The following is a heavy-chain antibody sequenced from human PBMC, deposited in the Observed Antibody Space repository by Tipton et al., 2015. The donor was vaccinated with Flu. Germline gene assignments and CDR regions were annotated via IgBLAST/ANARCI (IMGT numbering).Heavy chain of an antibody. CDR3: AKSGGRSCSGGSCYLQSYSYYYGMDV. J-gene: IGHJ6*02. Sequence: SLRLSCAASGFTFSSYAMSWVRQAPGKGLEWVSAISGSGGSTYYADSVKGRFTISRDNSKNTLYLQMNSLRAEDTAVYYCAKSGGRSCSGGSCYLQSYSYYYGMDVWGQGTTVPVSS. CDR1: GFTFSSYA. CDR2: ISGSGGST. V-gene: IGHV3-23*01. D-gene: IGHD2-15*01.